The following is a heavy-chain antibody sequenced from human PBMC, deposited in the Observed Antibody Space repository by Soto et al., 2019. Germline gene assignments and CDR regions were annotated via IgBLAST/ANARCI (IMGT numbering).Heavy chain of an antibody. D-gene: IGHD1-20*01. CDR1: GFTFISYA. CDR2: ISGSGGST. CDR3: AKVRYNWNYFDY. J-gene: IGHJ4*02. V-gene: IGHV3-23*01. Sequence: GGSLRLSCAASGFTFISYAMSWVRQAPGKGLEWVSAISGSGGSTYYADSVKGRFTISRDNSKNTLYLQMNSLRAEDTAVYYCAKVRYNWNYFDYWGQGTLVTVSS.